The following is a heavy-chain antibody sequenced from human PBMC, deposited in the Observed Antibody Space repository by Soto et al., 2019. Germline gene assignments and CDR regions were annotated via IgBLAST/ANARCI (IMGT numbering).Heavy chain of an antibody. J-gene: IGHJ4*01. CDR2: VYYRGRS. D-gene: IGHD4-17*01. CDR3: VSQRTTVPTQASSDY. Sequence: SATLSLTCTVSGGSVTNSSYYWGWIRQSPGKGLEWIGSVYYRGRSYSKSSVKSRVTISVDTSKNRFSLSLNSVTASDTAVYFCVSQRTTVPTQASSDYWGHAALVPVST. CDR1: GGSVTNSSYY. V-gene: IGHV4-39*01.